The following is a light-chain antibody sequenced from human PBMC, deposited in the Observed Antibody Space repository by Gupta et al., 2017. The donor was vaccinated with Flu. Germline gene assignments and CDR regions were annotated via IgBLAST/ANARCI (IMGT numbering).Light chain of an antibody. J-gene: IGLJ2*01. CDR3: QVWDGGRDDSGL. CDR2: DDS. Sequence: SYVLTQPPSVSVAPGQTARMTCGGTNIGSKSVHWYQQKPGQAPVVAVYDDSDRPAGIPERCSGSHSGNTATLTINRVDAGEEADYYCQVWDGGRDDSGLFGGGTKLTVL. CDR1: NIGSKS. V-gene: IGLV3-21*02.